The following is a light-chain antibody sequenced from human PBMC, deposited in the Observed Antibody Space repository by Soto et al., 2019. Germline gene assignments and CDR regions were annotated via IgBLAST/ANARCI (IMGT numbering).Light chain of an antibody. J-gene: IGLJ2*01. CDR3: QVWESTTDHVI. CDR2: HDS. V-gene: IGLV3-21*01. Sequence: SYELTQPPAVSVAPGETARITCGGNNIGTKSVHWYQQRPGQAPVVVIHHDSDRPSGIPERFSASNSGNTATLTISRVEAEDEADYYCQVWESTTDHVIFGGGTKVTVL. CDR1: NIGTKS.